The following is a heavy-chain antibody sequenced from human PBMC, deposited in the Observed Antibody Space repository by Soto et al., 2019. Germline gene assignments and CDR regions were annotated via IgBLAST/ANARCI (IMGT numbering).Heavy chain of an antibody. CDR2: IIPVFGTT. J-gene: IGHJ5*02. D-gene: IGHD2-21*01. CDR3: ARTHYRGGAGNFWVTWFDP. Sequence: SVKVSCKASGGTFSTYVFSWVRQAPGQGLEWVGGIIPVFGTTKYAQKFQDRVTVTADESTSTAYMEMSSLRSEDTAVYYCARTHYRGGAGNFWVTWFDPWGQGTLVTVSS. CDR1: GGTFSTYV. V-gene: IGHV1-69*13.